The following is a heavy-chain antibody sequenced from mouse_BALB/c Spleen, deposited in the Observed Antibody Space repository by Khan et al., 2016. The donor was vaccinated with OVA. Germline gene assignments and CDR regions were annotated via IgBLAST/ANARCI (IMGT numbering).Heavy chain of an antibody. J-gene: IGHJ4*01. V-gene: IGHV3-8*02. D-gene: IGHD2-12*01. Sequence: EVQLQESGPSLVKPSQTLSLTCSVTGDSITSGFWNWIRKFPGNKFEYMGYVTYSGNTYYNPSLNSRISITPDTSKSQYYLQLNSVTTEDTATYFCARSYDRWAMDYWGQGTSVTVSS. CDR1: GDSITSGF. CDR3: ARSYDRWAMDY. CDR2: VTYSGNT.